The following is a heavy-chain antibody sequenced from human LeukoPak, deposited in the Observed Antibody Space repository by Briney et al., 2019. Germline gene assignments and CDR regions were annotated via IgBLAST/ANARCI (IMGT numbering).Heavy chain of an antibody. CDR2: IWYDGSNK. V-gene: IGHV3-33*01. D-gene: IGHD6-13*01. J-gene: IGHJ4*02. Sequence: GGSLRLSCAASGLTFTSYGMHWVRQAPGKGLEWVAVIWYDGSNKYYADSVKGRFTISRDNSKNTLYLQMNSLRAEDTAVYYCARGLAVDYWGQGSLVTVSS. CDR1: GLTFTSYG. CDR3: ARGLAVDY.